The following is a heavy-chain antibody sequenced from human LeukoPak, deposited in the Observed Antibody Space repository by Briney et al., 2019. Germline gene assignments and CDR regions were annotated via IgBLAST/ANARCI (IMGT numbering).Heavy chain of an antibody. Sequence: SQTLSLTCAISGDSVSSNNTAWNWIRQSPSRGLEWLGRTYYRSKWYSDYAVSVKSRITINPDTSKNQFSLKLSSVTAADTAVYYCARAESIYYDSSGYYYSEEHLKFDYWGQGTLVTVSS. D-gene: IGHD3-22*01. CDR2: TYYRSKWYS. CDR1: GDSVSSNNTA. CDR3: ARAESIYYDSSGYYYSEEHLKFDY. J-gene: IGHJ4*02. V-gene: IGHV6-1*01.